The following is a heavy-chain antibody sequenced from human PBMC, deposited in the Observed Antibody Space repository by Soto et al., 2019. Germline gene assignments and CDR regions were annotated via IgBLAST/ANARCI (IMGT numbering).Heavy chain of an antibody. D-gene: IGHD3-10*01. J-gene: IGHJ5*02. V-gene: IGHV1-69*01. CDR3: ARDLGIGITMVRRGGFDP. CDR2: IIPIFGTA. Sequence: QVQLVQSGAEVKKPGSSVKVSCKASGGTFSSYAISWVRQAPGQGLEWMGGIIPIFGTANYAQKFQGRVTITADDSTSTAYMKLSSLRSEDTAVYYCARDLGIGITMVRRGGFDPWGQGTLVTVSS. CDR1: GGTFSSYA.